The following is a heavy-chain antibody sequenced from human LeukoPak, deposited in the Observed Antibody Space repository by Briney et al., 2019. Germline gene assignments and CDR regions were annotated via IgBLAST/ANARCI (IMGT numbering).Heavy chain of an antibody. V-gene: IGHV1-8*01. CDR2: MNPNSGNT. D-gene: IGHD6-25*01. J-gene: IGHJ5*02. CDR3: ARGIPAAAGGNWFDP. CDR1: GYIFTSYD. Sequence: ASVKVSCKASGYIFTSYDINWVRQATGQGLEWMGWMNPNSGNTDYAQKFQGRVTITSDTSISTAYMELSSLRSEDTAVYYCARGIPAAAGGNWFDPWGQGTLVTVSS.